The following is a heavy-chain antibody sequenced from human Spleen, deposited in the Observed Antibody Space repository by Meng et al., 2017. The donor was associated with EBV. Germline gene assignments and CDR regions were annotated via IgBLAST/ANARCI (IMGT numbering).Heavy chain of an antibody. CDR2: IIPILGTG. CDR3: AREGPDRCLDY. V-gene: IGHV1-69*01. D-gene: IGHD2-8*01. J-gene: IGHJ4*02. CDR1: GATSSSYA. Sequence: QGQLVSVGDEVKKPGASVKVSCKASGATSSSYAVHWVRQAPGQGLEWMGGIIPILGTGNYAEKLKGRVTITADESTRTVYMDLSRLTSEDTAVYYCAREGPDRCLDYWGQGTLVTVSS.